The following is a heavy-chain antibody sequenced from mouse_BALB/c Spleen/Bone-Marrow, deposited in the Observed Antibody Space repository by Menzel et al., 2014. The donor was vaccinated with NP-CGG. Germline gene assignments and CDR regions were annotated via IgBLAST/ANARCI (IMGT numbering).Heavy chain of an antibody. V-gene: IGHV1-69*01. Sequence: VQLAESGADPVMSGASVKMSCKASGYTFTDYWMHWVKQRPGQSLEWIGSIDTSDTYSSYNQKFKGKATLTVDESSSTAYMQLSSLASQDSAVCDSGRLGMLKEAWFAYWGQGTLVTVSA. CDR3: GRLGMLKEAWFAY. CDR2: IDTSDTYS. CDR1: GYTFTDYW. D-gene: IGHD4-1*01. J-gene: IGHJ3*01.